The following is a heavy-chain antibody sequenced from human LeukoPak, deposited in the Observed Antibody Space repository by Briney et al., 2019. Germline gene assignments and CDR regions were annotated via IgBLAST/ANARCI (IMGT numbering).Heavy chain of an antibody. CDR2: IIPIFGTA. D-gene: IGHD1-26*01. Sequence: SVKVSCKASGGTFSSYAISWVRQAPGQGLEWMGGIIPIFGTANYAQKFQGRVTITTDESTSAAYMELSSLRSEDTAVYYCARVEVGAQTVTAHDAFDIWGQGTMVTVSS. CDR3: ARVEVGAQTVTAHDAFDI. CDR1: GGTFSSYA. J-gene: IGHJ3*02. V-gene: IGHV1-69*05.